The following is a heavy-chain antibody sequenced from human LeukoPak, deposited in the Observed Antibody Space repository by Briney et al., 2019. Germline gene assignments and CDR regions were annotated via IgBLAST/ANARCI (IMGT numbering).Heavy chain of an antibody. J-gene: IGHJ2*01. V-gene: IGHV1-69*06. CDR2: IIPIFGTA. CDR3: ARGVVTAIPTPFDL. Sequence: GASVKVSCKASGGTFSSYAISWVRQAPGQGLEWMGGIIPIFGTANYAQKFQGRVTITADKSTSTAYMELSSLRSEDTAVYYCARGVVTAIPTPFDLWGRGTLVTVSS. D-gene: IGHD2-21*02. CDR1: GGTFSSYA.